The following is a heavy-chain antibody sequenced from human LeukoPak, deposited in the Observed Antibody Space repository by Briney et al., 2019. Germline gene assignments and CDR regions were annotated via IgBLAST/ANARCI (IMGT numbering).Heavy chain of an antibody. J-gene: IGHJ6*03. Sequence: ASVKVSCKASGYTFTSYYMHWVRQAPGQGLEWMGIINPSGGSTSYAQKFQGRVTMTRETSTSTVYMELSSLRSEDTAVYYCARTTKGGGSYYRGYYYMDVWGKGTTVTVSS. V-gene: IGHV1-46*01. CDR1: GYTFTSYY. CDR3: ARTTKGGGSYYRGYYYMDV. CDR2: INPSGGST. D-gene: IGHD1-26*01.